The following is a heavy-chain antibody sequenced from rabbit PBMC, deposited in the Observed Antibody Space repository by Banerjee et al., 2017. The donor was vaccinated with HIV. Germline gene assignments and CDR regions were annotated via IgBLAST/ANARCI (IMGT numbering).Heavy chain of an antibody. Sequence: QSLEESGGDLVKPGASLTLTCTASGFSLSSYDMCWVRQAPGKGLEWIACINSGSGTGTYYASWAKGRFTISETSSTTVTLQMTSLTAADTATYFCARDNSSGGYYFNLWGQGTLVTVS. CDR2: INSGSGTGT. CDR3: ARDNSSGGYYFNL. V-gene: IGHV1S40*01. D-gene: IGHD1-1*01. CDR1: GFSLSSYD. J-gene: IGHJ4*01.